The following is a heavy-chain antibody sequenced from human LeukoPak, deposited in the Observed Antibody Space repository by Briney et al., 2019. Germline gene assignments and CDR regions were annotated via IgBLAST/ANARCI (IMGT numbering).Heavy chain of an antibody. CDR3: ARLSYDTSGCWPDYFDY. D-gene: IGHD3-22*01. V-gene: IGHV4-59*08. Sequence: SETLSLTCTVSGGSISSYYWSWIRQPPGKGLEWIGYISYSGSTNYSPSLKSRVTISVDTSKNQFSLKLSSVTAADTAVYYCARLSYDTSGCWPDYFDYWGQGTLVTVPS. CDR2: ISYSGST. CDR1: GGSISSYY. J-gene: IGHJ4*02.